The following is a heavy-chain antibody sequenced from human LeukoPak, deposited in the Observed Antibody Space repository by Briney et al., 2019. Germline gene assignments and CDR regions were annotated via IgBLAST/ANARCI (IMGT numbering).Heavy chain of an antibody. Sequence: GGSLRLSCAASGFTFSNYAMNWVRQAPGKGLEWVSGVSGSGGGTYYADSVKGRFTISRDLSKNTLYLQMHSLRVADTALSYCVKDRSTRLRGVGLDPWGQGALVTVSS. CDR2: VSGSGGGT. J-gene: IGHJ5*02. D-gene: IGHD1-26*01. CDR1: GFTFSNYA. V-gene: IGHV3-23*01. CDR3: VKDRSTRLRGVGLDP.